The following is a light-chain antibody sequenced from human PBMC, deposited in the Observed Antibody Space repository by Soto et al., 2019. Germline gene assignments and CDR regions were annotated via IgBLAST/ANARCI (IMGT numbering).Light chain of an antibody. J-gene: IGLJ2*01. CDR3: SSYAGSDKLV. CDR1: SSDIGGYNY. CDR2: EVS. Sequence: QAVLTQPPSASGSPGQSVTISCTGTSSDIGGYNYVSWYQQHPGKAPKVMIYEVSQRPSGVPDRFSGSKSGNTASLTVSGLQAEDEAEYYCSSYAGSDKLVFGGGTKMTVL. V-gene: IGLV2-8*01.